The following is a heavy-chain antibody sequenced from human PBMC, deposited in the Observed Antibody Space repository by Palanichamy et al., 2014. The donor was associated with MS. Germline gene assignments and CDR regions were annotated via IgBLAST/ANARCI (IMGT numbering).Heavy chain of an antibody. V-gene: IGHV3-48*03. CDR3: ARGYYDILTGYASYYFDY. CDR2: ISSSGSTI. Sequence: EVQLVESGGGLVQPGGSLRLSCAASGFTFSSYEMNWVRQAPGKGLEWVSYISSSGSTIYYADSVKGRFTISRDNAKNSLYLQMNSLRAEDTAVYYCARGYYDILTGYASYYFDYWGQGTLVTVSS. D-gene: IGHD3-9*01. CDR1: GFTFSSYE. J-gene: IGHJ4*02.